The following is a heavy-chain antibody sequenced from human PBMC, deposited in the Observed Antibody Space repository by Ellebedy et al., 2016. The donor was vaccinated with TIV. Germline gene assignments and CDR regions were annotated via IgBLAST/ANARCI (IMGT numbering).Heavy chain of an antibody. Sequence: SVKVSXXASGGTFSSYAISWVRQAPGQGLEWMGGIIPIFGTANYAQKFQGRVTITADESTSTAYMELSSLRSEDTAVYYCRLYYDSSGFDYWGQGTLVTVSS. D-gene: IGHD3-22*01. CDR1: GGTFSSYA. CDR3: RLYYDSSGFDY. V-gene: IGHV1-69*13. CDR2: IIPIFGTA. J-gene: IGHJ4*02.